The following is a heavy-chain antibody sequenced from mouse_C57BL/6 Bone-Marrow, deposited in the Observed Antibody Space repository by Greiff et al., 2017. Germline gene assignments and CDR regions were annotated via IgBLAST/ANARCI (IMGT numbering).Heavy chain of an antibody. V-gene: IGHV5-17*01. CDR3: ARHYYDYDEGFAY. Sequence: DVQLQESGGGLVKPGGSLKLSCAASGFTFSDYGMHWVRQAPEKGLEWVAYISSGSSTIYYADTVKGRFTISRDNAKNTLFLEMTSLRSEDTAMYYCARHYYDYDEGFAYWGQGTLVTVSA. J-gene: IGHJ3*01. D-gene: IGHD2-4*01. CDR1: GFTFSDYG. CDR2: ISSGSSTI.